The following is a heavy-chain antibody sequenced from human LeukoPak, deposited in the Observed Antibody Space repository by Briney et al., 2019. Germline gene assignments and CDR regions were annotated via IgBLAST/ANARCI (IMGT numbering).Heavy chain of an antibody. CDR3: ARDMAVRPGWFDP. CDR1: GFTFTTYR. J-gene: IGHJ5*02. D-gene: IGHD6-6*01. CDR2: ISSSSTDI. Sequence: GGSLRLSCAASGFTFTTYRMNWVRQAPGKGLEWVSFISSSSTDIYYANSVKGRFTISRDNAKEILYLQLNSLRADDTAVYYCARDMAVRPGWFDPWGQGTLVTVSS. V-gene: IGHV3-21*01.